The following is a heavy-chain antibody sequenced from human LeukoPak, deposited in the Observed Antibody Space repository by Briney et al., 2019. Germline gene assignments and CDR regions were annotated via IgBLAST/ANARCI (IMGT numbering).Heavy chain of an antibody. D-gene: IGHD1-26*01. CDR3: ARVGYIVGATNYAIFDY. J-gene: IGHJ4*02. CDR2: IIPIFGTA. Sequence: VASVKVSCMASGYTFTGYYMHWVRQAPGQGLEWMGGIIPIFGTANYAQKFQGRVTITADESTSTAYMELSSLRSEDTAVYYCARVGYIVGATNYAIFDYWGQGTLVAVSS. V-gene: IGHV1-69*13. CDR1: GYTFTGYY.